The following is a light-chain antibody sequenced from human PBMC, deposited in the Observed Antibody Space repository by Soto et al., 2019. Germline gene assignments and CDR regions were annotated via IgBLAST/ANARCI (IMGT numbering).Light chain of an antibody. CDR1: SSNIGSNY. CDR2: RNN. Sequence: SVLTQPPSESGTPGQRVTISCSGSSSNIGSNYVYWYQQLPGTAPKLLIYRNNQRPSGVPDRFSGSKSGTSASLAISGLRSEDEADYYCAAWDDSLSGLYVFGTGTKVTVL. V-gene: IGLV1-47*01. CDR3: AAWDDSLSGLYV. J-gene: IGLJ1*01.